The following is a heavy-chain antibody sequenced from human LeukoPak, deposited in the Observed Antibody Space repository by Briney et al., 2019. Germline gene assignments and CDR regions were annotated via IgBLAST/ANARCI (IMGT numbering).Heavy chain of an antibody. CDR2: FDPEDGET. CDR1: GYTLTELS. V-gene: IGHV1-24*01. Sequence: ASVKVSRKVSGYTLTELSMHWVRQAPGKGLEWMGGFDPEDGETIYAQKFQGRVTMTEDTSTDTAYMELSSLRSEDTAVYYCATGAGLYAPNTNYYYYYYMDVWGKGTTVTVSS. D-gene: IGHD2-2*02. CDR3: ATGAGLYAPNTNYYYYYYMDV. J-gene: IGHJ6*03.